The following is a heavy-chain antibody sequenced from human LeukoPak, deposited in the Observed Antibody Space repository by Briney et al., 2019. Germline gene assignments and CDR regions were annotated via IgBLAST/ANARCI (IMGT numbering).Heavy chain of an antibody. CDR3: ARPPIYYDSSGYYYDGAFDI. CDR1: GFTFSSYG. Sequence: GSLRLSCAASGFTFSSYGMNWVRQAPGKGLEWVSYISSSSSTIYYADSVKGRFTISRDNAKNSLYLQMNSLRAEDTAVYYCARPPIYYDSSGYYYDGAFDIWGQGTMVTVSS. V-gene: IGHV3-48*04. J-gene: IGHJ3*02. D-gene: IGHD3-22*01. CDR2: ISSSSSTI.